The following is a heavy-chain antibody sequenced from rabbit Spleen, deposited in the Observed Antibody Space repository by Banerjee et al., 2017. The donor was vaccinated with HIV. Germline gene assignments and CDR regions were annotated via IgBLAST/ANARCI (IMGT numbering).Heavy chain of an antibody. V-gene: IGHV1S45*01. CDR1: GFSFSSSYY. Sequence: QEQLEESGGGLVQPGGSLTLTCTASGFSFSSSYYMCWVRQAPGKGLEWIGCIYTGDGNSYYASWAKGRFTISKTSSTTATLQMTSLTAADTAMYFCARDPVIAGSAYYDLWGPGTLVTVS. CDR3: ARDPVIAGSAYYDL. D-gene: IGHD8-1*01. J-gene: IGHJ6*01. CDR2: IYTGDGNS.